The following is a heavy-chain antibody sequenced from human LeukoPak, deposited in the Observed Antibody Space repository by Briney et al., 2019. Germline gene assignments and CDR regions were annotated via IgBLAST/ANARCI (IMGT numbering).Heavy chain of an antibody. Sequence: SETLSLTCTVSGGSISSYYWSWIRQPPGKGLEWIGYIYYSGSTNYNPSLKSRVTISVDTSKNQFSLKLSSVTAADTAVYYCARGVRMGAYSGFRHWGQGTLVTVSS. CDR2: IYYSGST. D-gene: IGHD1-26*01. CDR3: ARGVRMGAYSGFRH. CDR1: GGSISSYY. V-gene: IGHV4-59*01. J-gene: IGHJ1*01.